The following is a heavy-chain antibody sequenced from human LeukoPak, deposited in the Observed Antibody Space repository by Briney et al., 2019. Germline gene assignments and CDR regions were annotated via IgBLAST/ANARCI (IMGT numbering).Heavy chain of an antibody. CDR1: GNSFTSYW. V-gene: IGHV5-51*01. D-gene: IGHD3-3*01. J-gene: IGHJ5*02. CDR2: IQPGDSIV. CDR3: ACRKYYDTWSEP. Sequence: GESLKISCKGFGNSFTSYWIGWVRQMPGKRLEWLGIIQPGDSIVHYSPSFRGQVTISADRSSSTAYLQWTSLKGSDSAMYYCACRKYYDTWSEPWGQGSLVTVSS.